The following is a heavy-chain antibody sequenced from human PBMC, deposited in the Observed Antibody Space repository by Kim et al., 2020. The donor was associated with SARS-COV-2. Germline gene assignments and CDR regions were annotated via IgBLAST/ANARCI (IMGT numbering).Heavy chain of an antibody. D-gene: IGHD3-10*01. J-gene: IGHJ4*02. CDR3: AKEGSSSGAAGIFDY. V-gene: IGHV3-30*02. Sequence: ESGRGRFTISRDNSMDTLYLEMNRLRTEDTAVYYCAKEGSSSGAAGIFDYWGQGTLVTVSS.